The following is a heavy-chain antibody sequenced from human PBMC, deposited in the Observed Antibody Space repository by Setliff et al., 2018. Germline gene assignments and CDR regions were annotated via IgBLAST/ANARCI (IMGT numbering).Heavy chain of an antibody. CDR1: GASISSSSYY. CDR2: IFHGGST. Sequence: PSETLSLTCTVSGASISSSSYYWAWIRQPPGRGQELIGSIFHGGSTYYNPSLKSRVTISIDASKNQFSLKLDSVTAADTAVYYCARTDDYYNFYAYWGQGTLVTVSS. V-gene: IGHV4-39*07. CDR3: ARTDDYYNFYAY. J-gene: IGHJ4*02. D-gene: IGHD3-3*01.